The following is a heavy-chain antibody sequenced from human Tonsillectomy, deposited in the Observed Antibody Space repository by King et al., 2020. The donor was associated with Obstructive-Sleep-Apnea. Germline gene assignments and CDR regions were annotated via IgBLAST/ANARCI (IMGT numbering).Heavy chain of an antibody. CDR1: GYTFTSYD. Sequence: VQLVESGAEVKKPGASVKVSCKASGYTFTSYDINWVRQATGQGLEWMGWMNPNSGNTGYAQKFQGRVTMTRDTSISRAYMELSSLGSEDTAVYFCVSHRVGAADWGQGTLVTVSS. D-gene: IGHD6-13*01. CDR3: VSHRVGAAD. CDR2: MNPNSGNT. J-gene: IGHJ4*02. V-gene: IGHV1-8*01.